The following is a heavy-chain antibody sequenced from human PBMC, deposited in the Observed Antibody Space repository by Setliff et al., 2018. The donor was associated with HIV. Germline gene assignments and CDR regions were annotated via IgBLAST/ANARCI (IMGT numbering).Heavy chain of an antibody. J-gene: IGHJ3*02. V-gene: IGHV4-39*07. D-gene: IGHD1-26*01. Sequence: PSETLSLTCTVSGGSISSSSYYWGWIRQPPGKGLEWIGSIYYSGSTYYNPSLKSRVTISVDTSKNQFSLKLSSVTAADTAMYYCVRDSGGYSDDAFDIWGQGTMVTVSS. CDR3: VRDSGGYSDDAFDI. CDR1: GGSISSSSYY. CDR2: IYYSGST.